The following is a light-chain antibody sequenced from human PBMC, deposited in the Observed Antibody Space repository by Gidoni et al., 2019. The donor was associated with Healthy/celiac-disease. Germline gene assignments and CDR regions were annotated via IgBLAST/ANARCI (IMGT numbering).Light chain of an antibody. CDR3: QQYNNWPPWP. V-gene: IGKV3-15*01. Sequence: EIVMTQSPATLSVSPGERATLSCRASHSVSSNVAWYQQKPGQAPRLLIYGASTRATGIPARFSGSGSGTEFTLTISILQSEDFAVYYCQQYNNWPPWPFGQGTKVEIK. CDR2: GAS. J-gene: IGKJ1*01. CDR1: HSVSSN.